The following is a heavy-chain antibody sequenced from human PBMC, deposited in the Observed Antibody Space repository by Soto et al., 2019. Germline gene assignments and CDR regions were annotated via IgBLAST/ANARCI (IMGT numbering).Heavy chain of an antibody. D-gene: IGHD2-2*01. Sequence: QVQLVESGGGVVQPGRSLRLSCAASGFTFSSYGMHWVRQAPGKGLEWVAVIWYDGRNKYYADSVKGRFTISRDNSKNTLYLQMNSLRAEDTAVYYCARSDRRCSPNCVEVADYWRQGTLVTVSS. CDR1: GFTFSSYG. CDR2: IWYDGRNK. CDR3: ARSDRRCSPNCVEVADY. V-gene: IGHV3-33*01. J-gene: IGHJ4*02.